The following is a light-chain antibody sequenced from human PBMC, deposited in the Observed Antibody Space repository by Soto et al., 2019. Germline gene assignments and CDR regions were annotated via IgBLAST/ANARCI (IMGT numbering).Light chain of an antibody. CDR2: DAS. V-gene: IGKV3-20*01. Sequence: PGTVSFCTGERATRSCRASHSVSSGYLAWYQQKAGQAPRLLIYDASVRATGIPARFSGSGSGTDFTPTIRSLEPEDLAVYYCQQYGSSCITFGQGTRLEIK. CDR1: HSVSSGY. J-gene: IGKJ5*01. CDR3: QQYGSSCIT.